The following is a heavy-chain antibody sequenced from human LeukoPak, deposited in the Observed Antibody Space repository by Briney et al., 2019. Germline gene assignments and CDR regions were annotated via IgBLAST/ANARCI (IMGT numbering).Heavy chain of an antibody. CDR2: INHSGST. CDR3: ARGRVYYGSGSYGY. V-gene: IGHV4-34*01. CDR1: GGSFSGYY. D-gene: IGHD3-10*01. Sequence: SETLSLTCAVYGGSFSGYYWCWIRQPPGKGLEWIGEINHSGSTNYNPSLKSRVTISVDTSKNQFSLKLSSVTAADTAVYYCARGRVYYGSGSYGYWGQGTLVTVSS. J-gene: IGHJ4*02.